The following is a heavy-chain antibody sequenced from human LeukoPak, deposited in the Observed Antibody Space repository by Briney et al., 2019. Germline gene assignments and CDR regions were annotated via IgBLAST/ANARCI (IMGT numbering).Heavy chain of an antibody. CDR1: KFTFSTYS. Sequence: PGGSLRLSCVASKFTFSTYSMSWVRQAPGKGLEWVSSVSSSGYISYADSVKGRFTISRDNAKNSLYLQMNSLRVEDTAVYYCARGIEDSRAQPVSQWFDPWGRGTLVTVSS. V-gene: IGHV3-21*01. CDR2: VSSSGYI. CDR3: ARGIEDSRAQPVSQWFDP. J-gene: IGHJ5*02. D-gene: IGHD3/OR15-3a*01.